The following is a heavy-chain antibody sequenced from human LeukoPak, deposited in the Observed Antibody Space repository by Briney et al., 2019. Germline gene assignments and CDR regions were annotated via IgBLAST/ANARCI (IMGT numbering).Heavy chain of an antibody. CDR1: GGSIIGDIYY. D-gene: IGHD6-19*01. CDR3: ARVRRGWDSYYYYYYMDV. CDR2: IYYSGST. V-gene: IGHV4-39*07. J-gene: IGHJ6*03. Sequence: SETLSLTCTVSGGSIIGDIYYWGWIRQPPGKGLEWIGSIYYSGSTYYNPSLKSRVTISVDTSKNQFSLKLSSVTAADTALYYCARVRRGWDSYYYYYYMDVWGKGITVTVSS.